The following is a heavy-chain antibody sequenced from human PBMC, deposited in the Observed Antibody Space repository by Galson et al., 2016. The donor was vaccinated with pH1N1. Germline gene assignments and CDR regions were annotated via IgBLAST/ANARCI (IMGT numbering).Heavy chain of an antibody. D-gene: IGHD4-17*01. J-gene: IGHJ5*02. CDR1: EFLVTDRF. Sequence: SLRLSCAASEFLVTDRFMSWVRQAPGKRLEWVSIVYPGGGTYYADFAEGRFTISRDTSKNMLFLHMNTLRAEDTALYYCAFDTVQNGADHWGQGTLVTVSS. CDR2: VYPGGGT. V-gene: IGHV3-53*01. CDR3: AFDTVQNGADH.